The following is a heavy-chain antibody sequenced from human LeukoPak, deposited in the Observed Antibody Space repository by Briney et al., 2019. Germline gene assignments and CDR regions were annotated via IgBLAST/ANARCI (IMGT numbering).Heavy chain of an antibody. J-gene: IGHJ4*02. CDR2: IIPIFGTP. CDR3: ARELAAAGFAY. Sequence: SVKVSCRASGGTFSSYAISWVRQAPGQGLEWMGGIIPIFGTPNSAQKFQGRVTITADESTSTAYMELSSPRSQDTAVYSCARELAAAGFAYWGQGTLVTVSS. V-gene: IGHV1-69*13. CDR1: GGTFSSYA. D-gene: IGHD6-13*01.